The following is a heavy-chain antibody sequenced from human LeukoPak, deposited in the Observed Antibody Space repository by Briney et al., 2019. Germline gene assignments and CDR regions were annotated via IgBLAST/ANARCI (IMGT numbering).Heavy chain of an antibody. Sequence: GASVKVSCKASGYTFTNYGISWVRQAPGQGLEWMGWISAYNGNTNYAQKLQGRVTMTTDTSTSTAYMELRSLRSDDTAVYYCAIQGVGYDSDAFDIWGQGTMVTVSS. CDR3: AIQGVGYDSDAFDI. D-gene: IGHD5-12*01. J-gene: IGHJ3*02. V-gene: IGHV1-18*01. CDR1: GYTFTNYG. CDR2: ISAYNGNT.